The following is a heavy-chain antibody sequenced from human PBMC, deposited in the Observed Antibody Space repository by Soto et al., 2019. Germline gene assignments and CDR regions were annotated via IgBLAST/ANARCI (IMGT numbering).Heavy chain of an antibody. CDR1: GYTFTNYL. CDR3: ATGTVANYYYGMDV. D-gene: IGHD4-17*01. V-gene: IGHV5-51*01. J-gene: IGHJ6*02. Sequence: PGDSLXISCKGSGYTFTNYLIGWVRQMPGKGLEWMGIIYPGDSDTRYSPSFQGQVTISADKSISTAYLQWSSLKASDTAMYYCATGTVANYYYGMDVWGQGTTVTVSS. CDR2: IYPGDSDT.